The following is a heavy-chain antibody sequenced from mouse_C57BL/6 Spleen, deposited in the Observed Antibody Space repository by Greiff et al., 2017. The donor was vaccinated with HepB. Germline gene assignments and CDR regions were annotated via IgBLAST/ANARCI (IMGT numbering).Heavy chain of an antibody. D-gene: IGHD1-1*01. CDR1: GYTFTSYW. CDR3: ARTVVATGFDY. J-gene: IGHJ2*01. CDR2: IDPSDSYT. V-gene: IGHV1-50*01. Sequence: QVQLQQSGAELVKPGASVKLSCKASGYTFTSYWMQWVKQRPGQGLEWIGEIDPSDSYTNYNQKFKGKATLTVDTSSSTAYMQLSSLTSEDSAVYYCARTVVATGFDYWGQGTTLTVSS.